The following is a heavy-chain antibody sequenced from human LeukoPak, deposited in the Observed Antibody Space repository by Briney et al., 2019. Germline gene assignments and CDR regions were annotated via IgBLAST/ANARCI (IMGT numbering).Heavy chain of an antibody. D-gene: IGHD3-3*01. Sequence: PGGSLRLPCAASGFTFSGSAMSWVRQVPGKGLEWVSGISASGGSTSYADSVRGRFTISRDNSKNTLYVQMNSLRDEDTAVYYCAKYSLEWLDEYFQHWGQGTLVTVSS. J-gene: IGHJ1*01. V-gene: IGHV3-23*01. CDR3: AKYSLEWLDEYFQH. CDR2: ISASGGST. CDR1: GFTFSGSA.